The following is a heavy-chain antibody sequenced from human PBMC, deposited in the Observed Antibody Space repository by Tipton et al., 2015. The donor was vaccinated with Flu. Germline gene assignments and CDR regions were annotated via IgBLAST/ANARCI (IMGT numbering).Heavy chain of an antibody. CDR1: VGSISSYN. CDR2: IYSGGST. J-gene: IGHJ1*01. CDR3: ARERYSSGWLEYFQN. Sequence: GLVKPSETLSITCTVSVGSISSYNWNWIRQPAGKGLEWIGRIYSGGSTNYNPSLKRRVTMSIDSSKNQLSLKMTSVTAADTALYFCARERYSSGWLEYFQNWGQGTLVTVSS. V-gene: IGHV4-4*07. D-gene: IGHD6-19*01.